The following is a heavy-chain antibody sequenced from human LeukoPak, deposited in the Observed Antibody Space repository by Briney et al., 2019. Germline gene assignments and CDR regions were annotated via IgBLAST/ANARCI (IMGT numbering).Heavy chain of an antibody. CDR1: GYRFTSYR. J-gene: IGHJ6*02. Sequence: GESLKISWKGSGYRFTSYRIGWGRPMPGKGLEWMGIIYPGDSDTRYSPSFQGQVTISADKSISTAYLQWSSLKASDTAMYYCARRRYGDYVLHGMDIWPRDHGHRLL. D-gene: IGHD4-17*01. CDR3: ARRRYGDYVLHGMDI. CDR2: IYPGDSDT. V-gene: IGHV5-51*01.